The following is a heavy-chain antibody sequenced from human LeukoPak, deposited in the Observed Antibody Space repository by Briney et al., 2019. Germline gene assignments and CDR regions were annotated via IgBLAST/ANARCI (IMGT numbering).Heavy chain of an antibody. CDR2: IVVGSGNT. CDR1: GFTFTSSA. D-gene: IGHD1-26*01. Sequence: SVKVSCKASGFTFTSSAVQWVRQARGQRLEWIGWIVVGSGNTNYAQKFQERVTITRDMSTSTAYMELSSLRSEDTAVYYCAAASAPPDAFDIWGQGTMVTVSS. CDR3: AAASAPPDAFDI. V-gene: IGHV1-58*01. J-gene: IGHJ3*02.